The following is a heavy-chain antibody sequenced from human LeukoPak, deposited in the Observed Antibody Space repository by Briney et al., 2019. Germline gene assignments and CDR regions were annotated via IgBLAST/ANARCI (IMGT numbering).Heavy chain of an antibody. J-gene: IGHJ4*02. CDR1: GGSISSYY. Sequence: SETQSLTCTVSGGSISSYYWSWIRQPPGKGLEWIGYIYYSGSTNYNPSLKSRVTISVDTSKNQFSLKLSSVTAADTAVYYCAGGIAVADLFDYWGQGTLVTVSS. CDR3: AGGIAVADLFDY. D-gene: IGHD6-19*01. V-gene: IGHV4-59*01. CDR2: IYYSGST.